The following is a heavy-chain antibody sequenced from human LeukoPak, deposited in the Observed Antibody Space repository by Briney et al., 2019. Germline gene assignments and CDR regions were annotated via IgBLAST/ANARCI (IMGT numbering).Heavy chain of an antibody. D-gene: IGHD4-17*01. CDR1: GGSFSGYY. CDR3: ASLYGDRDYYFDY. V-gene: IGHV4-34*01. CDR2: IYHSGST. J-gene: IGHJ4*02. Sequence: SETLSLTCAVYGGSFSGYYWSWIRQPPGKGLEWIGGIYHSGSTNYNPSLKSRVTISVDKSKNQFSLKLSSVTAADTAVYYCASLYGDRDYYFDYWGQGTLVTVSS.